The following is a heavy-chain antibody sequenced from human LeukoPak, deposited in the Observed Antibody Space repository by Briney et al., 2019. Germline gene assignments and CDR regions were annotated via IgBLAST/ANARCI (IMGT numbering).Heavy chain of an antibody. CDR1: GGSISSYY. V-gene: IGHV4-4*07. D-gene: IGHD3-9*01. Sequence: TSETLSLTCTVSGGSISSYYWSWVRQTAGKGLEWIGRIYISGTTNYNPSLKSRVTMSLDTSKNQLSLRLTSVTAADTAVYYCARGEARTGYIHYWGQGTLITVSS. CDR2: IYISGTT. CDR3: ARGEARTGYIHY. J-gene: IGHJ4*02.